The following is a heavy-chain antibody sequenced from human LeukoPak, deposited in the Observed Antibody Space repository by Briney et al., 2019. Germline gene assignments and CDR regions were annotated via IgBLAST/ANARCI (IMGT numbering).Heavy chain of an antibody. J-gene: IGHJ3*01. V-gene: IGHV5-51*01. CDR2: IYPGDSDP. CDR3: GMSGDRVPLQDDVFDV. D-gene: IGHD1-26*01. Sequence: GESLKISCKVSGYSFTSYCIGWVRQMPGKGLEWMGIIYPGDSDPTYSPSFQGQVTISVDKSINTAYLQWSSLQASDTAMYYCGMSGDRVPLQDDVFDVWGQGTMVTVST. CDR1: GYSFTSYC.